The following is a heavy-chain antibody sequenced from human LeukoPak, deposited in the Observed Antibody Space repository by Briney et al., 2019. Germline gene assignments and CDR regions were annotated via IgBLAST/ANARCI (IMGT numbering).Heavy chain of an antibody. V-gene: IGHV3-23*01. D-gene: IGHD3-9*01. CDR1: GFTLGNYA. Sequence: GGSLRLSCAVFGFTLGNYAMYWVRQAPGKGLEWVSAVSGHSTYYADSEKGRFTMSRDTSKSTLYLQMNSLRAEDTAVYYCAKWGDYDILTGYYDPDYWGQGTLVTVSS. J-gene: IGHJ4*02. CDR2: VSGHST. CDR3: AKWGDYDILTGYYDPDY.